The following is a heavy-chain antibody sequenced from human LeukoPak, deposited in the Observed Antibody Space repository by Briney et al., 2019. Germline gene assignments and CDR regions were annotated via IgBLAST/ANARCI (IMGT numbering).Heavy chain of an antibody. D-gene: IGHD3/OR15-3a*01. J-gene: IGHJ4*02. Sequence: PSETLSLTCTVSGGSISSYYWNWIPQPPGKGLEWIGYIYYSGSTNYNPSLKSRVTISVDTSKNQFSLKLSSVTAADTAVYFCARRRGLDYDNWGQGTLVTVSS. V-gene: IGHV4-59*08. CDR3: ARRRGLDYDN. CDR2: IYYSGST. CDR1: GGSISSYY.